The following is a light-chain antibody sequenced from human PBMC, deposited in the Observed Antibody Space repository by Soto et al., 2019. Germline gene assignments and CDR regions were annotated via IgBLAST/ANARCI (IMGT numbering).Light chain of an antibody. J-gene: IGKJ1*01. Sequence: DDVMTQSPLSLPVTLGQPASISCRSSQSLVYNDGNTYLDWFQQRPGQSPRRLIYEVSNWDSGVPDRVSVSGSGTDFTLKISRVEGEDAGVYYCMQGTPWLGTFGQGTKVEI. CDR3: MQGTPWLGT. CDR1: QSLVYNDGNTY. CDR2: EVS. V-gene: IGKV2D-30*01.